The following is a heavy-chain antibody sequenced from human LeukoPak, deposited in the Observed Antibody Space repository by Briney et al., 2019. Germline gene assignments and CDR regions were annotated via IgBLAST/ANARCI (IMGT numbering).Heavy chain of an antibody. CDR2: ISYDGSNK. CDR1: GFTFSSYA. V-gene: IGHV3-30-3*01. D-gene: IGHD3-10*01. CDR3: ARDLNDYYGSGSSYNWFDP. Sequence: GGSLRLPCAASGFTFSSYAMHWVRQAPGKGLEWVAVISYDGSNKYYADSVKGRFTISRDNSKNTLYLQMNSLRAEDTAVYYCARDLNDYYGSGSSYNWFDPRGQGTLVTVSS. J-gene: IGHJ5*02.